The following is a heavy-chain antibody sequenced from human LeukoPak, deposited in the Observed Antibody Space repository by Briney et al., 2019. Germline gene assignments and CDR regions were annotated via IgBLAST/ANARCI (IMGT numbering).Heavy chain of an antibody. J-gene: IGHJ4*02. CDR3: ARSPPVGDFWSGYYWFDY. D-gene: IGHD3-3*01. V-gene: IGHV3-11*04. CDR1: GFTFSDYY. Sequence: PGGSLRLSCAASGFTFSDYYMSWIRQAPGKGLEWVSYISSSGSTIYYADSVKGRFTISRDNAKNSLYLQMNSLRAEDTAVYYCARSPPVGDFWSGYYWFDYWGQGTLVTVSS. CDR2: ISSSGSTI.